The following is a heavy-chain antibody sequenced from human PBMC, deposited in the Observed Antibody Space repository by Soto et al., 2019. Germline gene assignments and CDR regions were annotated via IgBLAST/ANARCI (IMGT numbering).Heavy chain of an antibody. D-gene: IGHD6-19*01. CDR1: GGSISSSSNS. CDR3: SSSPSIAVARLDY. CDR2: IYYSGST. V-gene: IGHV4-39*01. J-gene: IGHJ4*02. Sequence: SETLSLTCTVSGGSISSSSNSWGWIRQPPGKGLEWIGSIYYSGSTYYNPSLKSRVTISVDTSKNQFSLKLSSVTAADTAVYYCSSSPSIAVARLDYWGQGTLVTAPQ.